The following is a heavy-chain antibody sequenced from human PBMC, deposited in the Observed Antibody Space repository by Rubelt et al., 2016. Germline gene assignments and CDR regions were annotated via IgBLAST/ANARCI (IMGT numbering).Heavy chain of an antibody. CDR3: ARIDCSSTSCYFVDP. D-gene: IGHD2-2*01. J-gene: IGHJ5*02. V-gene: IGHV4-59*01. Sequence: QVQLQESGPGLVKSSETLSLTCTVSGGSISSYYWSWIRQPPGKGLEWIAYIHYSGSTKYDPSLKSRVTISVDPTKNQFSGGVNSVTAADTAVYYCARIDCSSTSCYFVDPWGQGTLVTVSS. CDR2: IHYSGST. CDR1: GGSISSYY.